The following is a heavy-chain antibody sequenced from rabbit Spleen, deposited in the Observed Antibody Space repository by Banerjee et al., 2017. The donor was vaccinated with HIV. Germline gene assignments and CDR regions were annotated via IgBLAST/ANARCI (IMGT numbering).Heavy chain of an antibody. D-gene: IGHD1-1*01. CDR1: GFAFNSVYD. J-gene: IGHJ4*01. V-gene: IGHV1S45*01. Sequence: QEQLVESGGGLVQPEGSLTLTCTASGFAFNSVYDMCWVRQAPGKGLEWIACINIVTGKSVYASWAKGRFTMSRTSSTTVTLQMTSLTAADTATYFCARDLVAVIGWNFNLWGPGTLVTVS. CDR3: ARDLVAVIGWNFNL. CDR2: INIVTGKS.